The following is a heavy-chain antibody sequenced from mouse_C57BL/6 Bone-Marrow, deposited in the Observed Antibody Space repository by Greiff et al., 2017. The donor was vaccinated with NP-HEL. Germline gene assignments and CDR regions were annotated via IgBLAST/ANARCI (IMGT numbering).Heavy chain of an antibody. J-gene: IGHJ2*01. CDR2: INYDGSST. CDR1: GFTFSDYY. D-gene: IGHD2-4*01. V-gene: IGHV5-16*01. Sequence: EVQRVESEGGLVQPGSSMKLSCTASGFTFSDYYMAWVRQVPEKGLEWVANINYDGSSTYYLDSLKSRFIISRDNAKNILYLQMSSLKSEDTATYYCARGDDFYFDYWGQGTTLTVSS. CDR3: ARGDDFYFDY.